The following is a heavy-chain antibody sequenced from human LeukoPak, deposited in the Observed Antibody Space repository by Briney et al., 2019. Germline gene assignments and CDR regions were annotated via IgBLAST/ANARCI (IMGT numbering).Heavy chain of an antibody. V-gene: IGHV4-39*07. CDR1: GGSISYSNSY. CDR3: ARGKPSYGSGTFYRPLEPNYMDV. J-gene: IGHJ6*03. D-gene: IGHD3-10*01. Sequence: PSETLSLTCTVSGGSISYSNSYWGWIRQPPGKGLEWIGNIYFSGSTYYKQSLKSRVTISVDTSKNQFSLKLSSVTAADTAVYYCARGKPSYGSGTFYRPLEPNYMDVWGKGTTVTVSS. CDR2: IYFSGST.